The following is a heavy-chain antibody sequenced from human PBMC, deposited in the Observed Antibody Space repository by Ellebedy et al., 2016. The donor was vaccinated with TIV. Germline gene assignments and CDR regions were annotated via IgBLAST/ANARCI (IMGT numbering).Heavy chain of an antibody. D-gene: IGHD3-3*01. CDR3: ARQPNGLNYDFRSGYYTPRDNWFDP. V-gene: IGHV4-39*01. Sequence: SETLSLTXTVSGDSIRSSSFYWGWIRQPPGKGLEWIGSIYLSGKTYYNPSLKSRVTISVDTSKNQFSLNLNSVSAADTAVYYCARQPNGLNYDFRSGYYTPRDNWFDPWGQGALVTVSS. CDR2: IYLSGKT. J-gene: IGHJ5*02. CDR1: GDSIRSSSFY.